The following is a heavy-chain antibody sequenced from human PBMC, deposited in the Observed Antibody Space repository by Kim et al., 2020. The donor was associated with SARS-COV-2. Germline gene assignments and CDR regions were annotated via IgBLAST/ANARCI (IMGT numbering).Heavy chain of an antibody. CDR2: MYTSGST. CDR1: GGSISSYY. CDR3: ARDGQYYYGSGRYFAPNEWKYYYGMDV. Sequence: SETLSLTCTVSGGSISSYYWSWIRQPAGKGLEWIGRMYTSGSTNYNPSLKRRVTMSVDTSKNKFSLKLSSVTAADTAVYSCARDGQYYYGSGRYFAPNEWKYYYGMDVWGQGTTVTVSS. D-gene: IGHD3-10*01. J-gene: IGHJ6*02. V-gene: IGHV4-4*07.